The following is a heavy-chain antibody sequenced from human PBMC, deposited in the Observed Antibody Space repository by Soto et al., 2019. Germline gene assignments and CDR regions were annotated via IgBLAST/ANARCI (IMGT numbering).Heavy chain of an antibody. J-gene: IGHJ4*02. CDR2: ISISSSTR. CDR3: ARGGGFFDY. CDR1: GFTFSSYV. D-gene: IGHD3-10*01. V-gene: IGHV3-48*02. Sequence: EVQLVESGGGLVQPGGSLRLSCAASGFTFSSYVINWLRQAPGKGLEWVSYISISSSTRYHADSVRGRFTVSRDNANNSLYLQMNSLRDEDTAVYYCARGGGFFDYWGQGSLVTVYS.